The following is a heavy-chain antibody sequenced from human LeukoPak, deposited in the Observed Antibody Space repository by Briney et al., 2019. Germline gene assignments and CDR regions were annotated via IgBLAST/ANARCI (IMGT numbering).Heavy chain of an antibody. CDR3: ARALWRGYSYGWVDY. D-gene: IGHD5-18*01. V-gene: IGHV4-59*01. Sequence: PSETLSLTCTVSGGSISSYYWSWIRQPPGKGLERIGYIYYSGSTNYNPSLKSRVTISVDTSKNQFSLKLSSVTAADTAVYYCARALWRGYSYGWVDYWGQGTLVTVSS. CDR1: GGSISSYY. J-gene: IGHJ4*02. CDR2: IYYSGST.